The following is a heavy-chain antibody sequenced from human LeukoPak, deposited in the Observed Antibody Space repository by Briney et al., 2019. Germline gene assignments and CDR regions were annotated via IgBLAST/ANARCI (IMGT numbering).Heavy chain of an antibody. V-gene: IGHV4-4*02. CDR2: IYHSGST. J-gene: IGHJ2*01. D-gene: IGHD6-13*01. CDR1: GGSISSSNW. Sequence: SETLSLTCAVSGGSISSSNWWSWVRQPPGKGLEWIGEIYHSGSTNYNPSLKSRVTISVDTSKNQFSLKLSSVTAADTAVYYCARLAAAGSPSPSDLWGRGTLVTVSS. CDR3: ARLAAAGSPSPSDL.